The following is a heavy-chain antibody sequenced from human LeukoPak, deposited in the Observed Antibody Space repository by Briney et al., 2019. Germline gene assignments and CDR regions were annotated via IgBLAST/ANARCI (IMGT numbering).Heavy chain of an antibody. CDR2: ISSSSSTI. Sequence: PGGSLRLSCAASGFTFSSYSMNWVRQAPGKGLEWVSYISSSSSTIYYADSVKGRFTISRDNAKNSLYLQMNSLRAEDTAVYYCARGYSSSWNHEYFQHWGQGTLVTVSS. V-gene: IGHV3-48*04. CDR1: GFTFSSYS. CDR3: ARGYSSSWNHEYFQH. D-gene: IGHD6-13*01. J-gene: IGHJ1*01.